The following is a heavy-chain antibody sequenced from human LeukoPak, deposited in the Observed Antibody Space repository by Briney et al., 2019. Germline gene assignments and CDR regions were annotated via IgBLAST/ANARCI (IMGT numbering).Heavy chain of an antibody. V-gene: IGHV3-21*01. J-gene: IGHJ4*02. D-gene: IGHD2-2*01. CDR3: VVVCSSTSCYAGLDY. Sequence: PGGSLRLSCAASGFTFSSYSMNWVRQDPGKGLEWVSSISSSSSYIYYADSVKGRFTISRDNAKNSLYLQMNSLRAEDTAVYYCVVVCSSTSCYAGLDYWGQGTLVTVSS. CDR1: GFTFSSYS. CDR2: ISSSSSYI.